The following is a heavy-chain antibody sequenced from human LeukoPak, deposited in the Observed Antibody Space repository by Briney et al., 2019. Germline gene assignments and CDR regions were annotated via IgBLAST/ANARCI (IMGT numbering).Heavy chain of an antibody. J-gene: IGHJ5*02. CDR2: INHSGST. D-gene: IGHD5-12*01. Sequence: SETLSLTCAVYGGSFSGYYWSWIRQPPGKGPEWIGEINHSGSTDYNPSLKSRVTISVDTSKNQFSLKLSSVTAADTAVYYCARKGYSGYEKRWFDPWGQGTLVTVSS. CDR3: ARKGYSGYEKRWFDP. V-gene: IGHV4-34*01. CDR1: GGSFSGYY.